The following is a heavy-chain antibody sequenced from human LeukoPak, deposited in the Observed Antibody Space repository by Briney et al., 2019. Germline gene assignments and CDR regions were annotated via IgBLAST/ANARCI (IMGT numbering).Heavy chain of an antibody. V-gene: IGHV3-74*01. CDR2: INTDGSST. CDR1: GFTFDDYA. Sequence: GRSLRLSCAASGFTFDDYAMHWVRQAPGKGLVWVSRINTDGSSTSYADSVKGRFTISRDNAKNTLYLQMNSLRAEDTAVYYCARADGWNGDAFDIWGQGTMVTVSS. CDR3: ARADGWNGDAFDI. J-gene: IGHJ3*02. D-gene: IGHD1-1*01.